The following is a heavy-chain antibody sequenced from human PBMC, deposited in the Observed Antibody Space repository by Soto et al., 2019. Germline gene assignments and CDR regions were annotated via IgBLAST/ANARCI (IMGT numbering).Heavy chain of an antibody. CDR2: VSGDGKST. D-gene: IGHD2-15*01. V-gene: IGHV3-23*01. J-gene: IGHJ4*02. CDR3: AKPYCSGGSCPFDY. Sequence: GGSLRLSCAASGFNFSKFAMTWVRRAPGKGLEWLAAVSGDGKSTYYADSANGRFPISRDNSRNTVSLLLTSLRVDDTALYYCAKPYCSGGSCPFDYWGQGTLVTVSS. CDR1: GFNFSKFA.